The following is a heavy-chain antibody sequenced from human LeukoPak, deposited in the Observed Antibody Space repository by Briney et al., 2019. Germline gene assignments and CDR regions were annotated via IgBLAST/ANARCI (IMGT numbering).Heavy chain of an antibody. CDR2: ISGSGGST. CDR1: GFTFSSYA. Sequence: QPGGSLRLSCAASGFTFSSYAMSWVRQAPGKGLEWVSAISGSGGSTYYADSVKGRFTTSRDNSKNTLYLQMNSLRAEGTAVYYCAKVGIAATAPLDYWGQGTLVTVSS. D-gene: IGHD6-13*01. CDR3: AKVGIAATAPLDY. V-gene: IGHV3-23*01. J-gene: IGHJ4*02.